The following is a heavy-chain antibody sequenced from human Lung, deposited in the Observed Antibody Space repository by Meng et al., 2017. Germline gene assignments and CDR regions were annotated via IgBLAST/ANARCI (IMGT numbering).Heavy chain of an antibody. D-gene: IGHD1-1*01. CDR3: TNDRLNH. CDR1: GFTFIAHW. J-gene: IGHJ1*01. CDR2: INRDGTKP. V-gene: IGHV3-74*01. Sequence: VQLVEAGGGLVPPGGSLRLSCAASGFTFIAHWMHCVRQGPGKGLVWVSRINRDGTKPTYADSVKGRFTISRDNAKNTLYLQMNNLRAEDTAFYYCTNDRLNHWGQGALVTVSS.